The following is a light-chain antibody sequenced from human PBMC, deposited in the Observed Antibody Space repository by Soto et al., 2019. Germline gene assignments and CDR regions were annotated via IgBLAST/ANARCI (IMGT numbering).Light chain of an antibody. CDR2: TNS. Sequence: QAVVTQPPSASGPPGQRVTISCSGRATNIGSNFVSWYQVVPGTAPKLLIYTNSHRPSGVPDRFSGSRSGTSASLDISGLQSDDEADYFCATWDDNVKSPVFGGGTKLTVL. CDR3: ATWDDNVKSPV. J-gene: IGLJ2*01. V-gene: IGLV1-44*01. CDR1: ATNIGSNF.